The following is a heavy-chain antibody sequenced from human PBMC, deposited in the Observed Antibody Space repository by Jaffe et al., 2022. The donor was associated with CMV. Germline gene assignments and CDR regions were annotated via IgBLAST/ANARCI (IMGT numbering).Heavy chain of an antibody. Sequence: QVQLVESGGGVVQPGRSLRLSCAASGFTFSSYGMHWVRQAPGKGLEWVAVIWYDGSNKYYADSVKGRFTISRDNSKNTLYLQMNSLRAEDTAVYYCARDQRWLQLSGDAFDIWGQGTMVTVSS. D-gene: IGHD5-12*01. J-gene: IGHJ3*02. CDR2: IWYDGSNK. V-gene: IGHV3-33*08. CDR1: GFTFSSYG. CDR3: ARDQRWLQLSGDAFDI.